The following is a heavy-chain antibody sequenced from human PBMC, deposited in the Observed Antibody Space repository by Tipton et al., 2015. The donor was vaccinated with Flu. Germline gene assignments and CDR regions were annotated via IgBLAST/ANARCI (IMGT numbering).Heavy chain of an antibody. CDR1: GGSFSGYY. CDR2: INHSGST. CDR3: ARAGGYCSGGSCYSSYYGMDV. V-gene: IGHV4-34*01. J-gene: IGHJ6*02. Sequence: TLSLTCAVYGGSFSGYYWSWIRQPPGKGLEWIGEINHSGSTNYNPSLKSRVTISVDTSKNQFSLKLSSVTAADTAVYYCARAGGYCSGGSCYSSYYGMDVWGQGTTVTVSS. D-gene: IGHD2-15*01.